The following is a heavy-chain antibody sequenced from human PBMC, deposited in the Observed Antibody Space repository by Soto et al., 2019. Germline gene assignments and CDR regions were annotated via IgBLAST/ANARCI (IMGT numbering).Heavy chain of an antibody. J-gene: IGHJ6*02. Sequence: PAETLSLTCTVSGGSISSGGYYWSWIRQHPGKGLEWIGYIYYSGSTYYNPSLKSRVTISVDTSKNQFSLKLSSVTAADTAVYYCARDRYSSSSYYYYYYGMDVWGQGTTVTVSS. CDR2: IYYSGST. V-gene: IGHV4-31*03. CDR3: ARDRYSSSSYYYYYYGMDV. D-gene: IGHD6-6*01. CDR1: GGSISSGGYY.